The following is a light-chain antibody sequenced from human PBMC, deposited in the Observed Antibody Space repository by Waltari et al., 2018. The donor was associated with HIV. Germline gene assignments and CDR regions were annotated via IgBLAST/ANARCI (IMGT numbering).Light chain of an antibody. J-gene: IGLJ3*02. CDR3: CSCATPNSRV. Sequence: QSALTQPASVSGSPGQSISISCTGTSSDVGSCKFVSWYQQHPGKAPKLLIYEGTKRPSGVSNRFSASKSGNPASLTISGLQAEDEADYYCCSCATPNSRVFGGGTKLTVL. CDR2: EGT. V-gene: IGLV2-23*01. CDR1: SSDVGSCKF.